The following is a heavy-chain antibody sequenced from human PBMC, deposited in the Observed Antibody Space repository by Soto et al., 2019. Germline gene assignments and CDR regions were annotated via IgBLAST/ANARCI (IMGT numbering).Heavy chain of an antibody. CDR3: AISTSYSSSWYLVY. J-gene: IGHJ4*02. V-gene: IGHV1-18*01. CDR2: ISAYNGNT. CDR1: GYTFTSYG. D-gene: IGHD6-13*01. Sequence: ASVKGSCKAAGYTFTSYGISWVRQAPGQGLEWMGWISAYNGNTNYAQKLQGRVTMTTDTSTSTAYMELRSLRSDDTAVYYCAISTSYSSSWYLVYWGQGTLVTVS.